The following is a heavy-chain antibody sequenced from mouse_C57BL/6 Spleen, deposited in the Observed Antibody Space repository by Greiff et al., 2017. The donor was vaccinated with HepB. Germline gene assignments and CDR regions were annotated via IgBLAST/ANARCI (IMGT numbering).Heavy chain of an antibody. CDR1: GYAFSSSW. CDR2: IYPGDGDT. J-gene: IGHJ2*01. Sequence: VKLQESGPELVKPGASVKISCKASGYAFSSSWMHWVKQRPGKGLEWIGRIYPGDGDTNYNGKFKGKATLTADKSSSTAYMQLSSLTSEDSAVSFCARAGDYYDYDGGTFDYWGQGTTLTVSS. CDR3: ARAGDYYDYDGGTFDY. D-gene: IGHD2-4*01. V-gene: IGHV1-82*01.